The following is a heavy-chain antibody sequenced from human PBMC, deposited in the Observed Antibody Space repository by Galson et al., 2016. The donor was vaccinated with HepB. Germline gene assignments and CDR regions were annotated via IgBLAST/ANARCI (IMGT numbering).Heavy chain of an antibody. CDR1: AGSISSGGYY. CDR2: INHSGTT. J-gene: IGHJ3*02. CDR3: ARVSGNAFDI. V-gene: IGHV4-31*03. Sequence: TLSLTCSVSAGSISSGGYYWSWIRQHPGKGLEWIGYINHSGTTYYNPSLSSRAAISVDTSKNQFSLEVSSVPAADTAVYYCARVSGNAFDIWGHGTMVTVSS.